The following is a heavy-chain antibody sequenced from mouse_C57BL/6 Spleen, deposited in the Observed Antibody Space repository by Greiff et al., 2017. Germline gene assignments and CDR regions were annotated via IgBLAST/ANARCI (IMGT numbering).Heavy chain of an antibody. CDR2: IYPSSGNT. J-gene: IGHJ2*01. Sequence: VQLQQSGAELARPGASVKLSCKASGYTFTSYGISWVKQRTGQGLEWIGEIYPSSGNTYYNEKFKGKATLTADKSSSKAYMELRSLTSEDSAVYFCARTVHYYGSSSFDYWGQGTTLTVSS. D-gene: IGHD1-1*01. CDR3: ARTVHYYGSSSFDY. CDR1: GYTFTSYG. V-gene: IGHV1-81*01.